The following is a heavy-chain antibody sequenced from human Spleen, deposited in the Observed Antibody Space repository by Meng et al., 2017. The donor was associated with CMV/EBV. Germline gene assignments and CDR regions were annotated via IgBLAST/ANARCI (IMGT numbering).Heavy chain of an antibody. D-gene: IGHD3-22*01. CDR2: IRQDGSEK. J-gene: IGHJ4*02. Sequence: GGSLRLSCAATGFTFSNYWMSWVRQAPGKGLEWVANIRQDGSEKNYVDSVKGRFTISRDNAKNSLFLQMNSLRAEDTAVYYCARVTYYYDSSGYGRALYYFDYWGQGTLVTVSS. CDR3: ARVTYYYDSSGYGRALYYFDY. CDR1: GFTFSNYW. V-gene: IGHV3-7*01.